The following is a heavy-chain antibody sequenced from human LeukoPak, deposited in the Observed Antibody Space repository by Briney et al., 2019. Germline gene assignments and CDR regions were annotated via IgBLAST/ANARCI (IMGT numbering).Heavy chain of an antibody. CDR1: GYTFSNSD. D-gene: IGHD1-14*01. V-gene: IGHV3-23*01. CDR3: AKGHRAVTGKSPYPES. CDR2: ISGSGGGT. J-gene: IGHJ5*02. Sequence: GGSLRLSCAASGYTFSNSDLSWVRQAPGKGLDWVSAISGSGGGTFYADSVKGRFTIYRDNSKNTLYLLMNSLRDEDTAIYYCAKGHRAVTGKSPYPESWGQGILVTVSS.